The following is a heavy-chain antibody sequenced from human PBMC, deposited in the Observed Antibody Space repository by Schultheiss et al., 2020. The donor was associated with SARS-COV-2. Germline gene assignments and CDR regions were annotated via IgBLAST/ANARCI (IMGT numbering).Heavy chain of an antibody. J-gene: IGHJ4*02. V-gene: IGHV4-59*08. CDR3: ARILTSASTRVDY. CDR1: GGSLSSDF. Sequence: SQTLSLTCTVSGGSLSSDFWSWIRQPPGKGLEWIGDIYYTGGTNYNPSLKSRVTISLDTSKNQFSLKLTSVTAADTAVYYCARILTSASTRVDYWGQGTLVTVSS. CDR2: IYYTGGT. D-gene: IGHD2/OR15-2a*01.